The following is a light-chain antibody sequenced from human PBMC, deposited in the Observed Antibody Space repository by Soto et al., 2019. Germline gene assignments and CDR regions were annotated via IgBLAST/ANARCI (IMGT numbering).Light chain of an antibody. CDR3: CSYAGSSTYV. V-gene: IGLV2-23*01. CDR2: EGS. CDR1: SSDVGSYNL. J-gene: IGLJ1*01. Sequence: QSALTQPASVSGSPGQSITISCTGTSSDVGSYNLVSWYQQHPGKAPKLMIYEGSKRPSGVSNRFSGSKSGNTASLTISGLQAEDDADYYCCSYAGSSTYVFGTGTTLTVL.